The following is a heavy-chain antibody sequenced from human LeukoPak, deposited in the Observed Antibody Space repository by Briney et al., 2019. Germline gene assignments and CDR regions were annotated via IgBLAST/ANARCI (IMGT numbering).Heavy chain of an antibody. CDR3: ARDSLYYDFWSGYYHFDY. V-gene: IGHV1-69*04. CDR2: IIPILGIA. Sequence: SVKVSCKASGGTFSSYAISWVRQAPGQGLEWMGRIIPILGIANYAQKLQGRVTMTTDTSTSTAYMELRSLRSDDTAVYYCARDSLYYDFWSGYYHFDYWGQGTLVTVSS. J-gene: IGHJ4*02. CDR1: GGTFSSYA. D-gene: IGHD3-3*01.